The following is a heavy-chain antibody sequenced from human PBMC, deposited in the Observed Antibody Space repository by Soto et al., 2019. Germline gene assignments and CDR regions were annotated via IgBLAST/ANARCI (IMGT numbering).Heavy chain of an antibody. J-gene: IGHJ5*02. CDR2: MNPNSGNT. D-gene: IGHD6-13*01. CDR3: ARKFPRAAAGSAGWFDP. V-gene: IGHV1-8*01. CDR1: GYTCTSYD. Sequence: GASVKVSCKASGYTCTSYDINWVLQATGQGLEWMGWMNPNSGNTGYAQKFQGRVTMTRNTSISTAYMELSSLRSEDTAVYYCARKFPRAAAGSAGWFDPWGQGTLVTVSS.